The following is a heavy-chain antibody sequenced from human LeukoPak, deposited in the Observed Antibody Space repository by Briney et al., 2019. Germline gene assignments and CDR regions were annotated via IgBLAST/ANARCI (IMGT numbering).Heavy chain of an antibody. J-gene: IGHJ3*02. CDR1: GYTFTGYY. CDR2: INPNSGGT. Sequence: ASVKVSCKASGYTFTGYYMHWVRQAPGQGLEWMGWINPNSGGTNYAQKFQGRVTMTRDTSISTVYMELSRLRSDDTAVYYCARVFVYGAYYDGFDIWGQGTMVTVSS. D-gene: IGHD4-17*01. V-gene: IGHV1-2*02. CDR3: ARVFVYGAYYDGFDI.